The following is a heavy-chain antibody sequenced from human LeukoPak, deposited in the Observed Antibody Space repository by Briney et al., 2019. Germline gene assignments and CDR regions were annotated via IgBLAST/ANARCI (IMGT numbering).Heavy chain of an antibody. CDR1: GFTFNTAY. CDR2: IKTTAGGGTT. Sequence: GGSLRLSCAASGFTFNTAYMSWVRQPPGKGLQWVGRIKTTAGGGTTDYAAPVKGRFTISRDDSMNTLYLQMNSLEPEDTAVYYCVWSGLNWFGLWGQGTLVTVSS. V-gene: IGHV3-15*01. D-gene: IGHD3-3*01. CDR3: VWSGLNWFGL. J-gene: IGHJ5*02.